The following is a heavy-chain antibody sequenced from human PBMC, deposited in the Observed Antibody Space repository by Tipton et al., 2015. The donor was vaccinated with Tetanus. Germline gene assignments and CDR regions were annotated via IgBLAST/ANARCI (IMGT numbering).Heavy chain of an antibody. CDR2: ISNRGRI. V-gene: IGHV4-61*08. CDR1: GGSFRGGDYQ. D-gene: IGHD3-9*01. J-gene: IGHJ5*02. CDR3: ARSQRVEDDAGGLDFLTGFYGDYWFDL. Sequence: TLSLTCTVSGGSFRGGDYQWNWIRQPPGKGLEWLAYISNRGRIHSNYSLKSRIAISRDMSKNQFSLRLSSVTAADTALYYCARSQRVEDDAGGLDFLTGFYGDYWFDLWGRGIPVTVSS.